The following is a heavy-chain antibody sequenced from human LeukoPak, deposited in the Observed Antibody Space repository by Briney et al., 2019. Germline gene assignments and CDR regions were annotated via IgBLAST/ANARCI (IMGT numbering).Heavy chain of an antibody. Sequence: GEALKISCQGSGYRFSNYWIGWVRQMPGKGLEGMGIIYPDDSEIRYSPSFRGQVTISADKSISTAYLQLNSLRASDTAMYFCARAGYTDGWFTHKANWFDPWGQGSLVTVSS. D-gene: IGHD6-19*01. CDR3: ARAGYTDGWFTHKANWFDP. CDR1: GYRFSNYW. J-gene: IGHJ5*02. V-gene: IGHV5-51*01. CDR2: IYPDDSEI.